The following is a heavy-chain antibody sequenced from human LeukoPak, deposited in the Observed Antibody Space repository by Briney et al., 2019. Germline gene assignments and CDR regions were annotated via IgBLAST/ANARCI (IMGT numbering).Heavy chain of an antibody. J-gene: IGHJ3*02. D-gene: IGHD6-13*01. Sequence: ASVKVSCKGSGYTFSKYAMNWVRQAPGQGLEWMGWINTKTGDPTYGQGFTGRFVFSLETSVSTAYLQINSLKAEDTAVYYCAREHAPIAAAVNDAFDIWGQGTMVTVSS. CDR1: GYTFSKYA. CDR3: AREHAPIAAAVNDAFDI. V-gene: IGHV7-4-1*02. CDR2: INTKTGDP.